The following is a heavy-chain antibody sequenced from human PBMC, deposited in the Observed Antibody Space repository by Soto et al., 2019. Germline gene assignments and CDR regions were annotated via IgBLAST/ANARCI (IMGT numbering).Heavy chain of an antibody. CDR1: GFTFSRYP. V-gene: IGHV3-48*02. Sequence: EVQLVESGGGLVQPGGSLRLSCAASGFTFSRYPMNWVRQAPGKGLEWVSYISSSSSTIYYADSVKGRFTISRDNAKNSLYLQMNSLRDEDTAVYYCARDFSGYTYGYGYWGQGTLVTVSS. CDR2: ISSSSSTI. CDR3: ARDFSGYTYGYGY. J-gene: IGHJ4*02. D-gene: IGHD5-18*01.